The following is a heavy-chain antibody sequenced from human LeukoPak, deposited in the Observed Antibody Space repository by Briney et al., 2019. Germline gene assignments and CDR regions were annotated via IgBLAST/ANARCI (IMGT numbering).Heavy chain of an antibody. J-gene: IGHJ4*02. Sequence: GGPLTLFCAASGLPYRSYSMPWLRQAPGKGLEWVSYISGSSGTIYYPDSVKGRLTSSRDNAKNSLYLQMNSLRDEDTAVYYCARSFNVATHDSWGQGTLVTVSS. CDR2: ISGSSGTI. D-gene: IGHD5-12*01. CDR3: ARSFNVATHDS. V-gene: IGHV3-48*02. CDR1: GLPYRSYS.